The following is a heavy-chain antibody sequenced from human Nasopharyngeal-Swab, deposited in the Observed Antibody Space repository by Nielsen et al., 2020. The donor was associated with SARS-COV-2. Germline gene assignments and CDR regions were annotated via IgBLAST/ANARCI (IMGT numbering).Heavy chain of an antibody. J-gene: IGHJ4*02. CDR2: IFYRGST. CDR3: ARERKDYYNTGAYGGPQYYFDY. Sequence: ESLRLSCTVSGGSISSSSYYWGWIRQPPGKGLEWIGVIFYRGSTYFNPSLQSRVTMSVDTSNNQFSLKLSSVTAADTAVYYCARERKDYYNTGAYGGPQYYFDYWGQGSLVTVSS. V-gene: IGHV4-39*07. D-gene: IGHD3-22*01. CDR1: GGSISSSSYY.